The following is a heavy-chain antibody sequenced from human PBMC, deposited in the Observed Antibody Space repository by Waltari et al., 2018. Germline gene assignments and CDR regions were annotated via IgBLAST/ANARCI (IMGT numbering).Heavy chain of an antibody. V-gene: IGHV4-59*01. D-gene: IGHD4-17*01. CDR2: IDYSGST. Sequence: QVQLQESGPGLAKPSETLSLTCNVSGGSISSYYWIWIRQPPGKGLEWIGYIDYSGSTNYNPALKCGVTKSVGTSTNQFSLTLSSVTAADTAVYYGARVNAAGDYGYYYYYMDVWGKGTTVTVSS. CDR3: ARVNAAGDYGYYYYYMDV. CDR1: GGSISSYY. J-gene: IGHJ6*03.